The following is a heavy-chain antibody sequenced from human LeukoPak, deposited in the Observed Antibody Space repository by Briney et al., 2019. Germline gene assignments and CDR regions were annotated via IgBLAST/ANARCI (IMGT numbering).Heavy chain of an antibody. D-gene: IGHD5-12*01. CDR2: ISGSGGST. V-gene: IGHV3-23*01. CDR1: GFTFSSYA. CDR3: AKVVLGWTFSGYDSGFDY. J-gene: IGHJ4*02. Sequence: GGSLRLSCAASGFTFSSYAVSWVRQAPGKGLEWVSAISGSGGSTYYADSVKGRFTISRDNSKNTLYLQMNSLRAEDTAVYYCAKVVLGWTFSGYDSGFDYWGQGTLVTVSS.